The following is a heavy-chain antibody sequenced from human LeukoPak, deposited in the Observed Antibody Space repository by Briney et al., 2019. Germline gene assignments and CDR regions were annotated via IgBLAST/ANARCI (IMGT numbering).Heavy chain of an antibody. Sequence: GGSLRLSCAASGFTFSSYGMHWVRQAPGKGLEWAAVISYDGSNKYYADSVKGRFTISRDNSKNTLYLLMNELSAEDTAVYYCAKSHSLEYRGYFDYWGQGTLVTVSS. V-gene: IGHV3-30*18. CDR1: GFTFSSYG. J-gene: IGHJ4*02. D-gene: IGHD2/OR15-2a*01. CDR3: AKSHSLEYRGYFDY. CDR2: ISYDGSNK.